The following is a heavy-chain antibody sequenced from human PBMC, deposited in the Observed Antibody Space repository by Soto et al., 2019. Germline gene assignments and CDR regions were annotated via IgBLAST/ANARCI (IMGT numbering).Heavy chain of an antibody. J-gene: IGHJ4*02. CDR2: ISYDGSNK. CDR3: AKDVSQYSSSWAWYFDY. V-gene: IGHV3-30*18. CDR1: GFTFSNYG. Sequence: PGESLKISCAVSGFTFSNYGMHCVRQAPGKGLEWVSVISYDGSNKYYADSVKGRFTISRDNSKNTLYLQMNSLRAEDTAVYYCAKDVSQYSSSWAWYFDYWGQGTLVTVS. D-gene: IGHD6-13*01.